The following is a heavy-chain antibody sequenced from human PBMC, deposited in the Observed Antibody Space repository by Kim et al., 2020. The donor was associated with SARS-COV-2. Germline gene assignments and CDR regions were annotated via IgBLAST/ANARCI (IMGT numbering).Heavy chain of an antibody. Sequence: SETLSLTCTVSGGSISSYYWSWIRQPPGKGLEWIGYIYYSGSTNYNPSLKSRVTISVDTSKNQFSLKLSSVTAADTAVYYCARGDLWFGELLPNYWGQGTLVTVSS. J-gene: IGHJ4*02. CDR2: IYYSGST. CDR3: ARGDLWFGELLPNY. CDR1: GGSISSYY. V-gene: IGHV4-59*13. D-gene: IGHD3-10*01.